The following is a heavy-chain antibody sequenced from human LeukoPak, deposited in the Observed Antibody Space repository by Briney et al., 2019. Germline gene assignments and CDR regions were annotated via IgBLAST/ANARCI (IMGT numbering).Heavy chain of an antibody. D-gene: IGHD5-12*01. CDR2: INHSGST. CDR3: ARQEVATLSYFDY. Sequence: SETLSLTCAVYGGSFSGYYWSWIRQPPGKGLEWIGEINHSGSTNYNPSLKSRVTISVDTSKNQFSLKLSSVTAADTAVYYCARQEVATLSYFDYWGQGTLVTVSS. J-gene: IGHJ4*02. V-gene: IGHV4-34*01. CDR1: GGSFSGYY.